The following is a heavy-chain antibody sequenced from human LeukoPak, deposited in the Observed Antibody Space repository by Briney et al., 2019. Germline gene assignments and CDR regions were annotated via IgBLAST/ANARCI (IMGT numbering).Heavy chain of an antibody. CDR1: GDSITSGSYY. CDR3: ATTDGYYYDSSGYYGEYGMDV. D-gene: IGHD3-22*01. J-gene: IGHJ6*02. CDR2: VYYTGSI. Sequence: SETLSLTCTVSGDSITSGSYYWDWIRQSPGQGLEWIGSVYYTGSIFYSPTLESRVTILVDKSRNQFSLKLNSVTAADTAVYYCATTDGYYYDSSGYYGEYGMDVWGQGTTVTVSS. V-gene: IGHV4-39*07.